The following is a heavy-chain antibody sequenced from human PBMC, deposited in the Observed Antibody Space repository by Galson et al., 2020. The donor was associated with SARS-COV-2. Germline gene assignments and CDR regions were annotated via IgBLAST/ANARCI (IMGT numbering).Heavy chain of an antibody. J-gene: IGHJ6*02. CDR2: ISAYNGNT. D-gene: IGHD5-18*01. CDR1: GYTFTSYG. V-gene: IGHV1-18*01. CDR3: ARDLVDTAMVGDYYYYYGMDV. Sequence: ASVKVSCKASGYTFTSYGISWVRQAPGQGLEWMGWISAYNGNTNYAQKLQGRVTMTTDTSTSTAYMELRSLRSDDTAVYYCARDLVDTAMVGDYYYYYGMDVWGQGTTVTVSS.